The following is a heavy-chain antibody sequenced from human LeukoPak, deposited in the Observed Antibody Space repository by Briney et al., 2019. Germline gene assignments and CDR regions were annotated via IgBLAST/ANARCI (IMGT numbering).Heavy chain of an antibody. CDR3: ARETRAGWYMDV. D-gene: IGHD1-7*01. V-gene: IGHV1-3*03. J-gene: IGHJ6*03. CDR2: INAGNGNT. Sequence: ASVKVSCKASGYTFTSYAMHWVRQAPGQRLEWMGWINAGNGNTKYSQEFQGRVTITRDTSASTAYMELSSLRSEDMAVYYCARETRAGWYMDVWGKGTTVTVSS. CDR1: GYTFTSYA.